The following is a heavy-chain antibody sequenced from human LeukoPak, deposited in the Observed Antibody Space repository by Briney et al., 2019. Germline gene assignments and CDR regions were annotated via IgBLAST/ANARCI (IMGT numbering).Heavy chain of an antibody. CDR2: LPPDGSYQ. V-gene: IGHV3-30*04. CDR1: GFTFSDYT. CDR3: ARGLHDRSWYGAH. Sequence: GRSLRLSCAASGFTFSDYTMQWVRQAPGKGLEWVALLPPDGSYQYYADSLKGRFTISRDNFKNALYLQMNSLRLEDTAVYCARGLHDRSWYGAHWGQGTLLSVS. J-gene: IGHJ4*02. D-gene: IGHD6-13*01.